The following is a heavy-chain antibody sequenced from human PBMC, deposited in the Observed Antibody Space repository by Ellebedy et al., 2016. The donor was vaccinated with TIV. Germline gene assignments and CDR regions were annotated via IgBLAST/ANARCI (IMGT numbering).Heavy chain of an antibody. V-gene: IGHV4-4*07. CDR2: IYSTEKT. CDR1: GGSISTHY. Sequence: SETLSLXCTVSGGSISTHYWSWIRQPAGKRLEWIGRIYSTEKTNYNPSLQSRVTMSVDTSKNQFSLTLSSVSAADTGVYFCARDDIVGAPWHIGMDVWGQGTTVTVSS. J-gene: IGHJ6*02. CDR3: ARDDIVGAPWHIGMDV. D-gene: IGHD1-26*01.